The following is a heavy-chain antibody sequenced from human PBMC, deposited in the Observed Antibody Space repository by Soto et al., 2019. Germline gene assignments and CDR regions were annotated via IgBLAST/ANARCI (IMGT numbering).Heavy chain of an antibody. CDR1: GFNFNNYA. V-gene: IGHV3-23*01. D-gene: IGHD3-16*01. Sequence: AGGSLRLSCTGSGFNFNNYASWVRQAPGKGLEWISGINDIGTHTYYADSVKGRFTISRDNSKNTVYLQMNGLRAEDTAVYYCAKGARDEVRALKDYFDPWGQGTQVTVSS. CDR3: AKGARDEVRALKDYFDP. CDR2: INDIGTHT. J-gene: IGHJ5*02.